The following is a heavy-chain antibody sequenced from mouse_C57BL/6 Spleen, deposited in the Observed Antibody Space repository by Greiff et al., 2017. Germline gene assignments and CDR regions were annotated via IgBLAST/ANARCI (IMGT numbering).Heavy chain of an antibody. V-gene: IGHV5-17*01. CDR2: ISSGSSTI. J-gene: IGHJ4*01. Sequence: EVHLVESGGGLVKPGGSLKLSCAASGFTFSDYGMHWVRQAPEKGLEWVAYISSGSSTIYYADTVKGRFTISRDNAKNTLFLQMTSLRSEDTAMYYCERPYDYDEDAMDYWGQGTSVTVSS. D-gene: IGHD2-4*01. CDR3: ERPYDYDEDAMDY. CDR1: GFTFSDYG.